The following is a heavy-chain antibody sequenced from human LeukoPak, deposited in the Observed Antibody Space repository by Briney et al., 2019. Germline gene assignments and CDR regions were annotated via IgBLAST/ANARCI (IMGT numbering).Heavy chain of an antibody. D-gene: IGHD4-17*01. Sequence: RGSLRLSCAASGFSFSSYWINWGPEAPGEGLGWVSRINSDVRITSYTHSVKGRFTISRDNAKNTLYQQMSSLRAEDTAVYYCARDRVIYADYLYYFDYWGQGTLVTVSS. V-gene: IGHV3-74*01. J-gene: IGHJ4*02. CDR1: GFSFSSYW. CDR3: ARDRVIYADYLYYFDY. CDR2: INSDVRIT.